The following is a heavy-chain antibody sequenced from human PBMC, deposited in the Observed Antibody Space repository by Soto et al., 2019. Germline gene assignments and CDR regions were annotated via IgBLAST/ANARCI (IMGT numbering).Heavy chain of an antibody. CDR2: ISNNGAHT. Sequence: EAQLVESGGGLVQPGGSLRLSCAASGFTFSNYEMHWVRQAPGKGLEYVSGISNNGAHTDYAKSVKGRFTISRDNSENTLYLQMGSLRAEDMAPYYCARRGYGSRWPNVYMDVWGKGTMVTVSS. D-gene: IGHD6-13*01. CDR1: GFTFSNYE. V-gene: IGHV3-64*01. J-gene: IGHJ6*03. CDR3: ARRGYGSRWPNVYMDV.